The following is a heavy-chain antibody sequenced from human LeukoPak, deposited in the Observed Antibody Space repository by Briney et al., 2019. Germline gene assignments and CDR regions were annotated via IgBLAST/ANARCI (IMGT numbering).Heavy chain of an antibody. CDR1: GFTFSSYS. Sequence: GGPLRLSCAASGFTFSSYSINWVRQAPRKGLEWVSSISSSSYIYYADSVKGRFTISRDNAKNSLYLQMNSLRAEDTAVYYCARGPKMARSNWFDPWGQGTLVTVSS. CDR2: ISSSSYI. CDR3: ARGPKMARSNWFDP. J-gene: IGHJ5*02. D-gene: IGHD5-24*01. V-gene: IGHV3-21*01.